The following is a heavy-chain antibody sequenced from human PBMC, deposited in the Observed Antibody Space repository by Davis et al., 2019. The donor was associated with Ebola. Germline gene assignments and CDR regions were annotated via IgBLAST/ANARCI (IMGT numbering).Heavy chain of an antibody. CDR2: IYPGDSDI. CDR3: ASLRYCNSTSCPNWFDP. Sequence: KVSCKGSGYSFTSYWIGWVRQMPGKGLEWMGIIYPGDSDIRYSPSFQGQVTISADKSISTAYLQWSSLKASDTAMYYCASLRYCNSTSCPNWFDPWGQGTQVTVSS. J-gene: IGHJ5*02. CDR1: GYSFTSYW. V-gene: IGHV5-51*01. D-gene: IGHD2-2*01.